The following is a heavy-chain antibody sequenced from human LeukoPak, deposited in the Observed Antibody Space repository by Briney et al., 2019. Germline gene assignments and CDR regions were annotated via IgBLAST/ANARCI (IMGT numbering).Heavy chain of an antibody. Sequence: GGSLRLSCAASGFTFSSYEMNWVRQAPGKGLEWVSYISSSGSTIYYADSVKGRFTISRDNAKNSLYLQMNSLRAEDTAVYYCARESVAVVTRDDPPGDYYYYYMDVWGTGTTVTISS. V-gene: IGHV3-48*03. D-gene: IGHD3-22*01. CDR3: ARESVAVVTRDDPPGDYYYYYMDV. CDR1: GFTFSSYE. J-gene: IGHJ6*03. CDR2: ISSSGSTI.